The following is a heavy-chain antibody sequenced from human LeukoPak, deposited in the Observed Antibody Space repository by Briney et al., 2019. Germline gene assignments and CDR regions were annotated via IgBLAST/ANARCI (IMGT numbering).Heavy chain of an antibody. V-gene: IGHV3-21*01. CDR1: GFTFSSDS. J-gene: IGHJ4*02. Sequence: GGSLRLSYAASGFTFSSDSMDWVRQAPGKGLEWVSSISSSSSYIYYADSVKGRFTISRDNAKNSLYLQMNSLRAEDTAVYYCASARDYSGNHLGYWGQGTLVTVSS. CDR2: ISSSSSYI. D-gene: IGHD1-26*01. CDR3: ASARDYSGNHLGY.